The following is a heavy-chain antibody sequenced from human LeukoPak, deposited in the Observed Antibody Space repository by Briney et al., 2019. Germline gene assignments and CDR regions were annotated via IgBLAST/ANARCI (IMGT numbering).Heavy chain of an antibody. CDR1: GYSIGSGYY. CDR3: ARRARGYYGSGKDY. CDR2: IYHSGST. J-gene: IGHJ4*02. Sequence: KTSETLSLTXAVSGYSIGSGYYWGWIRQPPGKGLEWIGSIYHSGSTYYNPSLKSRVTISVDTSKNQFSLKLSSVTAADTAVYYCARRARGYYGSGKDYWGQGTLVTVSS. D-gene: IGHD3-10*01. V-gene: IGHV4-38-2*01.